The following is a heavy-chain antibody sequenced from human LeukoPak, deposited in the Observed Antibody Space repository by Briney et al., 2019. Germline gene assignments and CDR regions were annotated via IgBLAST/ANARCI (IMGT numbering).Heavy chain of an antibody. CDR2: ISYDGSNK. CDR1: GFTISSYA. Sequence: GASLRLSCAASGFTISSYAMHWVRQAPGKGLEWVAVISYDGSNKYYADSVKGRFTISRDNSKNTLYLQMNSLRAEDTAVYYCARDRTYYGSGSYDAFDIWGQGTMVTVSS. CDR3: ARDRTYYGSGSYDAFDI. V-gene: IGHV3-30-3*01. J-gene: IGHJ3*02. D-gene: IGHD3-10*01.